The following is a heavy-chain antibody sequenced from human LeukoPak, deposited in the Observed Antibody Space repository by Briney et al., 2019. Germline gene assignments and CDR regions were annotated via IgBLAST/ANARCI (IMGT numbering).Heavy chain of an antibody. D-gene: IGHD2-15*01. V-gene: IGHV4-34*01. Sequence: PSETLSLTCAVYGESFSGYYWSWIRQPPGKGLEWIGSIYYSGSTYYNPSLKSRVTISVDTSKNQFSLKLSSVTAADTAVYYCARVRHRLLFDYWGQGTLVTVSS. J-gene: IGHJ4*02. CDR3: ARVRHRLLFDY. CDR2: IYYSGST. CDR1: GESFSGYY.